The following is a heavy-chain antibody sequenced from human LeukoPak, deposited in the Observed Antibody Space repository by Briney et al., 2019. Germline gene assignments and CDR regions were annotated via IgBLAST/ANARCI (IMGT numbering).Heavy chain of an antibody. D-gene: IGHD6-19*01. J-gene: IGHJ4*02. CDR2: ISSSSYI. CDR1: GFTFSSYG. CDR3: ARDSLAVAGLPDY. Sequence: GGCLRPSCAASGFTFSSYGMNWVRLAPGKGLEWVSSISSSSYIYYADSVKGRFAISRDNAKNSLYLQMNSLRAEDTAVYYCARDSLAVAGLPDYWGQGTLVTVSS. V-gene: IGHV3-21*01.